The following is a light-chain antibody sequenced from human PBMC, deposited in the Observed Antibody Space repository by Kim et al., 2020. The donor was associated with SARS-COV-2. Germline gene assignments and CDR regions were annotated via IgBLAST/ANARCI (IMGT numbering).Light chain of an antibody. CDR1: QSLSSSY. V-gene: IGKV3-20*01. CDR3: QQYGSSPRT. Sequence: SPGERATLSCRASQSLSSSYLAWYHQKPGQAPRLLIYGTSNRATGIPDMFSGSGSGTDFTLSISRLEPEDFAVYYCQQYGSSPRTFGPGTKVDI. CDR2: GTS. J-gene: IGKJ3*01.